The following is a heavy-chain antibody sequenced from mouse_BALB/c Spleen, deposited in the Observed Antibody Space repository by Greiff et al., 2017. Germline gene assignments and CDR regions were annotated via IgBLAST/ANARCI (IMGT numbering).Heavy chain of an antibody. CDR2: INPSTGYT. CDR3: ARLLRSDY. J-gene: IGHJ2*01. CDR1: GYAFTNYL. V-gene: IGHV1-4*01. Sequence: QVQLQQSGAELVRPGTSVKVSCKASGYAFTNYLIEWVKQRPGQGLEWIGYINPSTGYTEYNQKFKDKATLTADKSSSTAYMQLSSLTSEDSAVYYCARLLRSDYWGQGTTLTVSS. D-gene: IGHD1-1*01.